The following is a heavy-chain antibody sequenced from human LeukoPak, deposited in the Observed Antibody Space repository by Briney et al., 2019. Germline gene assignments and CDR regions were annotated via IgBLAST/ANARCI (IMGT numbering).Heavy chain of an antibody. CDR1: GGSISSGDYY. V-gene: IGHV4-30-4*08. CDR3: ARARAYSSSWYYFDY. J-gene: IGHJ4*02. D-gene: IGHD6-13*01. CDR2: THYSAIT. Sequence: TCTVSGGSISSGDYYWSWIRQPPGKGLEWIEHTHYSAITYYRPSLKSPLTISVDTSKNQFSLKLSSVTAADTAVYHCARARAYSSSWYYFDYWGQGTLVTVSS.